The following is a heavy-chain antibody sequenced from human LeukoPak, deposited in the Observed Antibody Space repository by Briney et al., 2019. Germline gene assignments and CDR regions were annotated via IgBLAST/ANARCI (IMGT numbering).Heavy chain of an antibody. Sequence: SETLSLTCTVSGAAISSYYWNWIRQPPGKGLEWIGYIYYSGNTNYNPSLKGRVTMSLDTSKNRFSLRLRSVTAADTAVYYCARTTTVVPRPMWFHPRGQGTLVTVSS. CDR3: ARTTTVVPRPMWFHP. CDR1: GAAISSYY. V-gene: IGHV4-59*08. D-gene: IGHD4-23*01. CDR2: IYYSGNT. J-gene: IGHJ5*02.